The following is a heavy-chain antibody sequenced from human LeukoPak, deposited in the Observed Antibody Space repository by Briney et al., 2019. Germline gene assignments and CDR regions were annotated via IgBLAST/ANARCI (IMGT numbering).Heavy chain of an antibody. CDR2: ISGSGGST. CDR1: RFTFSSYA. CDR3: AKDRDPYCGGDCYTGREDY. Sequence: GGSLRLSCAASRFTFSSYAMSWVRQAPGKGLEWVSAISGSGGSTYYADSVKGRFTISRDNSKNTLYLQMNSLRAEDTAVYYCAKDRDPYCGGDCYTGREDYWGQGTLVTVSS. V-gene: IGHV3-23*01. D-gene: IGHD2-21*02. J-gene: IGHJ4*02.